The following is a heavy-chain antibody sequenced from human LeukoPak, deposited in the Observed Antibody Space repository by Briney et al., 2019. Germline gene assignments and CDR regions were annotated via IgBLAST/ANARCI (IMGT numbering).Heavy chain of an antibody. CDR3: ASGSWAYYFDY. Sequence: SETLSLTCTVSGGSISSGDYYWSWIRQPPGKGLEWIGYIYYSGSTYYNPSLKSRVTISVDTSKNQFSLKLSSVTAADTAVYYCASGSWAYYFDYWGQGTLVTVSS. CDR1: GGSISSGDYY. D-gene: IGHD6-13*01. J-gene: IGHJ4*02. CDR2: IYYSGST. V-gene: IGHV4-30-4*02.